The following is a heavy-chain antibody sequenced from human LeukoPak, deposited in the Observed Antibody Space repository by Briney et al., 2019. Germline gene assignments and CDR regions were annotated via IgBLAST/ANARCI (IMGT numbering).Heavy chain of an antibody. D-gene: IGHD3-3*01. CDR3: ARGSQHRYDFWSGVLRY. V-gene: IGHV4-34*01. J-gene: IGHJ4*02. CDR1: VGSLSGYY. Sequence: SETLSLTRVFYVGSLSGYYWSWIRQPPGKGLEWIGEINLSGSTNYNPSLTSRGTISVDTSKTQFSLKLGSVTPADTAVYYCARGSQHRYDFWSGVLRYWGQGTLVTVSS. CDR2: INLSGST.